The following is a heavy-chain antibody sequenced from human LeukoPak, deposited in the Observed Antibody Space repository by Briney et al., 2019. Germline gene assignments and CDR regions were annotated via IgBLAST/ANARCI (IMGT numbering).Heavy chain of an antibody. J-gene: IGHJ4*02. Sequence: ASVKVSCKTSGYTFIRYSIGWVRQAPGQGLEWMGWISTYNGDTKYAQKFQDRVTMTADTSTSMAYLEMRRLRFDDTAVYFCARERDTALAPYLDYWGQGTLLTVSS. D-gene: IGHD5-18*01. CDR2: ISTYNGDT. V-gene: IGHV1-18*01. CDR3: ARERDTALAPYLDY. CDR1: GYTFIRYS.